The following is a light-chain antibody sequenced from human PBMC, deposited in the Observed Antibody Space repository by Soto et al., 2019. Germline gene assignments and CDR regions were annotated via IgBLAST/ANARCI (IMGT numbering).Light chain of an antibody. Sequence: QSALTQPASVSGSPGQSITISCTGTSSDVGAYNYVSWYQQHPGKAPKLMIYEVSNRPSGVSNRFSGSKSGNTASLTISGLQAEDEGDYYCSSYTTSSTLEVFGGGTKLTV. CDR2: EVS. CDR3: SSYTTSSTLEV. J-gene: IGLJ3*02. CDR1: SSDVGAYNY. V-gene: IGLV2-14*01.